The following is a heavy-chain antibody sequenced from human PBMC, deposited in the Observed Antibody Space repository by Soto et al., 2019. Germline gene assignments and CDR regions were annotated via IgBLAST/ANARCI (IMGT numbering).Heavy chain of an antibody. V-gene: IGHV4-59*01. J-gene: IGHJ3*02. CDR2: IYYSGST. CDR3: ARDARGRGVVVPAAAHDAFDI. Sequence: PSETLSLTCTVSGGSISSYYWSWIRQPPGKGLEWIGYIYYSGSTNYNPSLKSRVTIAVDTSKNQFSLKLSSVTATDAAVYYCARDARGRGVVVPAAAHDAFDIWGQGTMVTVSS. CDR1: GGSISSYY. D-gene: IGHD2-2*01.